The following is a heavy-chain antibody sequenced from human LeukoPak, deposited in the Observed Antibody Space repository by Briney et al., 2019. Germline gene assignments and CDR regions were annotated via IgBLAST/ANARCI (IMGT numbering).Heavy chain of an antibody. J-gene: IGHJ5*02. D-gene: IGHD1-26*01. CDR2: IYPGDSDT. CDR1: GYSFTSYW. Sequence: GESLKISCKGSGYSFTSYWIGWVRQMPGKGLEWMGIIYPGDSDTRYSPSFQGQVTISADKSISTAYLQWSSLKASDTAMYYCVRGWELPRNWFDPWGQGTLVTVSS. CDR3: VRGWELPRNWFDP. V-gene: IGHV5-51*01.